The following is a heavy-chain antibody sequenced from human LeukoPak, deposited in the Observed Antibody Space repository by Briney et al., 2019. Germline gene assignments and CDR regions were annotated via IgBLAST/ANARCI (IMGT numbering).Heavy chain of an antibody. V-gene: IGHV3-23*01. J-gene: IGHJ4*02. D-gene: IGHD6-19*01. CDR3: AKGNLDVAVAGTVFDY. Sequence: GGSLRLSCAASGFTFSSYAMSWVRQAPGKGLEWVSAISGSGGSTYYADSVKGRFTISRDNSKNTLYLQMNSLRAEDTAVYYCAKGNLDVAVAGTVFDYWGQGTLVTVSS. CDR2: ISGSGGST. CDR1: GFTFSSYA.